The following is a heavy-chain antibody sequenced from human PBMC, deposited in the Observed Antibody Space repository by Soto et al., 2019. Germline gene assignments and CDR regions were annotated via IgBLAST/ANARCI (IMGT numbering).Heavy chain of an antibody. J-gene: IGHJ3*02. D-gene: IGHD3-3*01. Sequence: GGSLRLSCAASGFTVSSNYMSWVRQAPGKGLEWVSVIYSGGSTYYADSVKGRFTISRDNSKNTLYLQMNSLRAEDTAVYYCARDKITIFGVAPDAFDIWGQGTMVTVSS. V-gene: IGHV3-53*01. CDR2: IYSGGST. CDR3: ARDKITIFGVAPDAFDI. CDR1: GFTVSSNY.